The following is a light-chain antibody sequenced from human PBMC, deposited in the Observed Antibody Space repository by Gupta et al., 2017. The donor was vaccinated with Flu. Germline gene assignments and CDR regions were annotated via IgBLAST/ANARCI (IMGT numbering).Light chain of an antibody. V-gene: IGKV1D-12*01. J-gene: IGKJ3*01. CDR1: HGASTW. CDR3: QQAYSFPFT. CDR2: GAS. Sequence: DIQMTQPTSSVSASVGHRVTITCRASHGASTWVAWYQQKPVKAPKLLIYGASIVQPGVPARFSGSGSGTEFTLTVSSRQPEDSATYYCQQAYSFPFTFGHGTNVDI.